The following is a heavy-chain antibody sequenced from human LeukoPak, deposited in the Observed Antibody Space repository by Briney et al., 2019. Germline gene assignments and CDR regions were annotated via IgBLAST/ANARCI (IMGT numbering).Heavy chain of an antibody. CDR2: INHSGST. V-gene: IGHV4-34*01. J-gene: IGHJ3*02. Sequence: PSETLSLTCAVYGGSFSGYYWSWIRQPPGKGLEWIGEINHSGSTNYNPSLESRVTISVDTSKNQFSLKLSSVTAADTAVYYCARADYGGNSGDAFDIWGQGTMVTVSS. CDR1: GGSFSGYY. D-gene: IGHD4-23*01. CDR3: ARADYGGNSGDAFDI.